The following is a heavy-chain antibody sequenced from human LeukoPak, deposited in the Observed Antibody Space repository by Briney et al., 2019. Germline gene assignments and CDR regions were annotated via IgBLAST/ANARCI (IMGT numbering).Heavy chain of an antibody. CDR3: ARVLEYCSGGRCYPNGMDV. J-gene: IGHJ6*02. CDR1: GGSIISYY. D-gene: IGHD2-15*01. CDR2: IYYSGST. Sequence: PSETLSLTCTVSGGSIISYYWSWIRQPPRKGLEWSGYIYYSGSTNYNPSLKSPVTISVDASKNQFTLKLSSVTAADTAVYYCARVLEYCSGGRCYPNGMDVWGQGTPVTVSS. V-gene: IGHV4-59*01.